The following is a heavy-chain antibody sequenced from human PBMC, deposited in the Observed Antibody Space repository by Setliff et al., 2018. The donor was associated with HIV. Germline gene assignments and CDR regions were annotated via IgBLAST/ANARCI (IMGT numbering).Heavy chain of an antibody. CDR3: ARDRHHYDSSGFDAFDL. V-gene: IGHV1-2*02. J-gene: IGHJ3*01. CDR1: GYTFTGNY. CDR2: INPNSGGT. Sequence: ASVKVSCKASGYTFTGNYIHWVRQAPGQGLEWMGWINPNSGGTNYAQNFQGRVTMTRDTSINTAYMELSRLRSDDTAVYYCARDRHHYDSSGFDAFDLWGQGTMVTVSS. D-gene: IGHD3-22*01.